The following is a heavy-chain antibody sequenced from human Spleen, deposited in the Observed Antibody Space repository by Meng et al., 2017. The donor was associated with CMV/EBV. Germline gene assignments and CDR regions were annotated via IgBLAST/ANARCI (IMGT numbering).Heavy chain of an antibody. Sequence: GSLRLSCTVSGGSVSSGSYYWSWIRQPPGKGLEWIGYIYYTGSTNYNPSLKSRLTMSVDTSKNQFYLNLSSVTAADTAVYYCARDVRGRTGDLWGQGTLVTVSS. CDR1: GGSVSSGSYY. CDR2: IYYTGST. V-gene: IGHV4-61*01. CDR3: ARDVRGRTGDL. J-gene: IGHJ4*02. D-gene: IGHD7-27*01.